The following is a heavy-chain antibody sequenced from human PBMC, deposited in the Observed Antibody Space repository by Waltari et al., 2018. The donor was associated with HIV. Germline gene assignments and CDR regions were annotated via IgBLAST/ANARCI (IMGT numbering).Heavy chain of an antibody. Sequence: QVQLVQSGAELKRRGASVRISCATSGYTFTNYDITWVRQAPGQGLEWMGWINPKTGDTGFLDGFQGRITMTRNISSGTAYMDLTRLTKEDTATYYCTRSLALRIAAPGADIWGQGTSLIVSS. CDR3: TRSLALRIAAPGADI. J-gene: IGHJ6*02. V-gene: IGHV1-8*01. D-gene: IGHD2-8*02. CDR2: INPKTGDT. CDR1: GYTFTNYD.